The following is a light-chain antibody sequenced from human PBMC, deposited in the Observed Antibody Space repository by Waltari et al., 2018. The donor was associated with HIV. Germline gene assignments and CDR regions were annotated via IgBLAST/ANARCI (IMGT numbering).Light chain of an antibody. J-gene: IGLJ3*02. Sequence: QTVVTQEPSSSVSPGGTVTLTCGLSFGSVSSTNYPSWYQQTPGQAPRTLIYNTKTRSSGVPDRFSGSILGIKAALTITGAQADDDSDYYCVLYMGSGIWLFGGGTKLTVL. CDR2: NTK. CDR3: VLYMGSGIWL. CDR1: FGSVSSTNY. V-gene: IGLV8-61*01.